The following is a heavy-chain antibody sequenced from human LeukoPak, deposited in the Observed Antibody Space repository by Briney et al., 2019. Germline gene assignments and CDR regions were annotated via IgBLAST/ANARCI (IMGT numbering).Heavy chain of an antibody. Sequence: GGCLRLSWAAAGFTISSTYMAWVRQAARKGLEWGAVIYSGGSTYSADSVKGRFTISRDTSKNTLYLQMNSLRAEDTAVYYCARDPGYYDSGVADYWGQGTLVTVSS. CDR1: GFTISSTY. V-gene: IGHV3-66*01. J-gene: IGHJ4*02. D-gene: IGHD3-22*01. CDR3: ARDPGYYDSGVADY. CDR2: IYSGGST.